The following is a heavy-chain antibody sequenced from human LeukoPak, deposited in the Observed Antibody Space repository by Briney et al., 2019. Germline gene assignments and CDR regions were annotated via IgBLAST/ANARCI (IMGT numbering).Heavy chain of an antibody. CDR2: INPSGGST. CDR3: ASAGYSSGWHINY. Sequence: ASVKVSCKASGYTFTSYYMHWVRQAPGHGREWMGIINPSGGSTSYAQKYQGRVTMTGDTSTSTVYMELSSLRSEDTAVYYCASAGYSSGWHINYWGQGTLVTVSS. CDR1: GYTFTSYY. D-gene: IGHD6-19*01. J-gene: IGHJ4*02. V-gene: IGHV1-46*01.